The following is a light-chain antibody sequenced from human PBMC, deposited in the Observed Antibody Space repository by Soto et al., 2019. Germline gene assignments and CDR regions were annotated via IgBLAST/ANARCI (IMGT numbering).Light chain of an antibody. V-gene: IGLV1-40*01. J-gene: IGLJ2*01. CDR2: GNS. CDR3: QSYDSSPSRVV. Sequence: QSVLTQPPSVSAAPGQKVTISCSGSSSNIGAGYDVHWYQQLPGTAPKLLIYGNSNRPSGVPDRFSGSKSGTSASLAITGLQAEDEADYYCQSYDSSPSRVVFGGGTQLTVL. CDR1: SSNIGAGYD.